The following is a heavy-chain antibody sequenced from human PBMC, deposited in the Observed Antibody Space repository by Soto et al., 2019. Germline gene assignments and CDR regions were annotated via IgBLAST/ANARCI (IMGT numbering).Heavy chain of an antibody. CDR3: AKEGQYYDILTGYRSYYGMDV. J-gene: IGHJ6*02. D-gene: IGHD3-9*01. CDR2: ISYDGSNK. Sequence: QVQLVESGGGVVQPGRSLRLSCAASGFTFSSYGMHWVRQAPGKGLEWVAVISYDGSNKYYADSVKGRFTISRDNSKNPLYLQMNSLRAKDTAVYYCAKEGQYYDILTGYRSYYGMDVWGQGTTVTVSS. CDR1: GFTFSSYG. V-gene: IGHV3-30*18.